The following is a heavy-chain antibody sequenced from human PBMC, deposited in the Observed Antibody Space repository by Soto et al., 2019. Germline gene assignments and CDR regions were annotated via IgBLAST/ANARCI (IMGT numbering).Heavy chain of an antibody. V-gene: IGHV3-30*18. CDR2: IAYDGTNT. J-gene: IGHJ4*02. CDR1: GFTFSSYG. Sequence: SCAASGFTFSSYGMHWVRQAPGKGLEWVAIIAYDGTNTYYADSVKGRFTISRDNSRNTLYLQMNSLRDEDTAVYYCAKDDGTFFYDTSGCPLDYWGQGTLVTVSS. D-gene: IGHD3-22*01. CDR3: AKDDGTFFYDTSGCPLDY.